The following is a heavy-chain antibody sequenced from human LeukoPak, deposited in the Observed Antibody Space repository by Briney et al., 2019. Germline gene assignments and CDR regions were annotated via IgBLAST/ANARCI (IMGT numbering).Heavy chain of an antibody. CDR3: ARTGDGSDYFDY. V-gene: IGHV1-69*06. CDR2: IIPIFGTA. CDR1: GGTFSSYA. Sequence: ASVKVSCKASGGTFSSYAISWVRQAPGQGLEWMGGIIPIFGTANYAQKFQGRVTITADKSTSTAYMELSSLRSEDPAVYYCARTGDGSDYFDYWGQGTLVTVSS. D-gene: IGHD5-24*01. J-gene: IGHJ4*02.